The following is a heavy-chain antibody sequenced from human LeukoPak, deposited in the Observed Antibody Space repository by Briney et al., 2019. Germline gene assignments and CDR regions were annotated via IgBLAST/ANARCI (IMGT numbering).Heavy chain of an antibody. J-gene: IGHJ3*02. CDR1: GFTFSDYY. Sequence: GGSLRLSCAASGFTFSDYYMSWIRQAPGKGLEWVSYISSSGSTIYDADSVKGRFTISRDNAKNSLYLQMNSLRAEDTAVYYCARDRRTGHSSGAFDIWGQGTMVTVSS. CDR2: ISSSGSTI. V-gene: IGHV3-11*01. CDR3: ARDRRTGHSSGAFDI. D-gene: IGHD6-25*01.